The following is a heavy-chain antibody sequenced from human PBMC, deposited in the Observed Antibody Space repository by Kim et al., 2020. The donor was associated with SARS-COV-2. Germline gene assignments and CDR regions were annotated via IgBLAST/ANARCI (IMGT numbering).Heavy chain of an antibody. J-gene: IGHJ4*02. CDR2: ISCGGGST. CDR1: GFTFSSYA. D-gene: IGHD3-22*01. Sequence: GGSLRLSCAASGFTFSSYAMSWVRQAPGKGLEWVVVISCGGGSTYYADSVKGRFTISRDNSKNTLYLQMNSLRAEDTAVYYCARDRSGYSYVFDYWGQGTLVTVSS. CDR3: ARDRSGYSYVFDY. V-gene: IGHV3-30-3*01.